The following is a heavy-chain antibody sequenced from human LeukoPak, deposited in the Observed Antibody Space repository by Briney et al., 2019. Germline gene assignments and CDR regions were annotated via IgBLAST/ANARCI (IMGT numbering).Heavy chain of an antibody. J-gene: IGHJ6*02. D-gene: IGHD3-9*01. CDR2: ICSSSSYI. Sequence: PGGSLRLSCAASGFTFSSYSMNWVRQAPGKGLEWISSICSSSSYIYYADSVKGRFTISRDNAKNSLYLQMNSLRAEDTAVYYCASPFDILTGYPPAEGYYGMDVWGQGTTVTVSS. CDR3: ASPFDILTGYPPAEGYYGMDV. CDR1: GFTFSSYS. V-gene: IGHV3-21*01.